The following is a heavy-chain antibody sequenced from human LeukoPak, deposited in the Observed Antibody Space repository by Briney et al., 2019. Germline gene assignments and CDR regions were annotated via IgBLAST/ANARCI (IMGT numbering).Heavy chain of an antibody. D-gene: IGHD1-26*01. CDR3: ARGGLGVGADY. CDR1: EFTFSIHW. Sequence: QPRRSLRLSCSASEFTFSIHWMHWVRQAPGKGLVWVSHISGDGSGTTYADPVKGRFTISRDNAKNTLYLQMNSLRAEDTAVYYCARGGLGVGADYWGQGTLVTVSS. V-gene: IGHV3-74*01. CDR2: ISGDGSGT. J-gene: IGHJ4*02.